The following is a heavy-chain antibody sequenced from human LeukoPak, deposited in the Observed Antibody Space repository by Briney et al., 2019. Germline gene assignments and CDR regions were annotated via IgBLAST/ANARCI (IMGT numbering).Heavy chain of an antibody. V-gene: IGHV1-18*01. CDR2: ISAYNGNT. J-gene: IGHJ5*02. CDR1: GYTFTSYG. D-gene: IGHD6-19*01. CDR3: ARGDRPGIAVAGTPAGWFDP. Sequence: ASVKVSCKASGYTFTSYGISWVRQAPGQGLEWMGWISAYNGNTNYAQKLQGRVTMTTDTSTSTAYMELRSLRSDDTAVYYCARGDRPGIAVAGTPAGWFDPWGQGTLVTVSS.